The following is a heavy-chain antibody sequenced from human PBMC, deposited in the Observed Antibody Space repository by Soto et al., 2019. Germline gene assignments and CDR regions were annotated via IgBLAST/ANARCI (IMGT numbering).Heavy chain of an antibody. CDR3: AGGIAARPLGY. V-gene: IGHV4-30-2*01. CDR2: IYHSGST. CDR1: GGSISSGGYS. D-gene: IGHD6-6*01. Sequence: QLQLQESGSGLVKPSQTLSLTCAVSGGSISSGGYSWSWIRQPPGKGLEWIGYIYHSGSTYYNPSRKSRVTISVDRSKNQFSLKLSSVPAADTAVYYCAGGIAARPLGYWGQGTLVTVSS. J-gene: IGHJ4*02.